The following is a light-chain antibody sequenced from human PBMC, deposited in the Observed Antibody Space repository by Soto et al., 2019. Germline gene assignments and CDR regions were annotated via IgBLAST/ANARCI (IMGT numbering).Light chain of an antibody. Sequence: QSALTQPRSVSGSPGQSVTISCTGTSSDVGGYNYVSWYQQNPGKAPKHMIYDVSKRPSGVSDRFSGSKSANTASLIISGLQAEDEADYYCCSYAGNTLVVFGGGTKLTV. CDR3: CSYAGNTLVV. CDR1: SSDVGGYNY. J-gene: IGLJ2*01. V-gene: IGLV2-11*01. CDR2: DVS.